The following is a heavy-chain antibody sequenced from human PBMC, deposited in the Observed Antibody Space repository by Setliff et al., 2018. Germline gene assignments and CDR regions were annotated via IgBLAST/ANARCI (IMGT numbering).Heavy chain of an antibody. CDR3: RVWSCYYKNDS. CDR2: INHSGNT. D-gene: IGHD3-3*01. J-gene: IGHJ4*02. Sequence: SETLSLTCAVYGGSLSGNYWNWIRQPPGKGLEWIGEINHSGNTNYKPSLKSRVTISADTCKNQFSLKLSSVTAADTAVYYCRVWSCYYKNDSWGQGKLVTVSS. V-gene: IGHV4-34*01. CDR1: GGSLSGNY.